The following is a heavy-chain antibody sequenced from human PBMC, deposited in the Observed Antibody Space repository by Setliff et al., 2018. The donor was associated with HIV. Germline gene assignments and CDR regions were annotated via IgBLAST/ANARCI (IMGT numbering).Heavy chain of an antibody. V-gene: IGHV4-34*01. CDR1: AGSFSGYY. CDR3: ANLGGPPAVEGPWFDDY. Sequence: SETLSLTCAVYAGSFSGYYWSWIRQPSGKGLEWIGEINHSGSTNYNPSLKSRVTISVDTSKNQFSLKLSSVTAADTAMYYCANLGGPPAVEGPWFDDYWGQGTLVTVSS. D-gene: IGHD3-10*01. J-gene: IGHJ4*02. CDR2: INHSGST.